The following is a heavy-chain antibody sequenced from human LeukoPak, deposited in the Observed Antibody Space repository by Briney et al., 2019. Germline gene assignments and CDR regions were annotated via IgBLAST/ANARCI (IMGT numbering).Heavy chain of an antibody. J-gene: IGHJ4*02. CDR3: ASDPGRYYYDSRGSQTDY. CDR2: ISSSSSYI. V-gene: IGHV3-21*01. CDR1: GFTFSSYS. Sequence: GGSLRLSCAASGFTFSSYSTTWVRQAPGKGREWVSSISSSSSYIYYADSVKGRFTISRDNAKNSLYLQMNSLRAEDTAVYYCASDPGRYYYDSRGSQTDYWGQGTLVTVSS. D-gene: IGHD3-22*01.